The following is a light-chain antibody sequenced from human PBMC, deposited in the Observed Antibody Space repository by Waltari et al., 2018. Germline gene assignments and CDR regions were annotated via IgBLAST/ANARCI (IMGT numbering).Light chain of an antibody. J-gene: IGLJ2*01. CDR3: QSYDGINVI. CDR2: ADD. Sequence: FMLTQPHSVSESPGQTVTISCTGSSARIPTNYVQSHQHRPGSAPTTVIYADDQRPSGVPDRFSGSIDSSSNSASLTISGLKTEDEADYYCQSYDGINVIFGGGTKLTVL. V-gene: IGLV6-57*02. CDR1: SARIPTNY.